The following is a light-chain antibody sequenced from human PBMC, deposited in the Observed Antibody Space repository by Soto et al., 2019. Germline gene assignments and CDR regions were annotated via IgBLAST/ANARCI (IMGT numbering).Light chain of an antibody. CDR1: QRVNNY. V-gene: IGKV1-39*01. J-gene: IGKJ1*01. CDR2: AAS. Sequence: DVQMTQSPSSLSAYVGDRVTITCRASQRVNNYLNWYQHKPGKAPKLLIHAASSLQTGVPPRFGGSASGTNFTLAISGLQAEDCATYYFQQSYITPWTFGQGTQGEIK. CDR3: QQSYITPWT.